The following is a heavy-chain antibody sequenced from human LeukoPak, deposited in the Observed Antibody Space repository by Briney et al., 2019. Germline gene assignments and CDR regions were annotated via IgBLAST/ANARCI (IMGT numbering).Heavy chain of an antibody. J-gene: IGHJ4*02. Sequence: PGGSLRLSCAASGLTFSTYTMNWVRQAPGKGLEWVSSISGSTRYMYYADSVKGRFTISRDNAKNSLYLQMNSLRDEDTAVYYCAREDSSWTQFDYWGQGTLVTVSS. CDR2: ISGSTRYM. D-gene: IGHD6-13*01. V-gene: IGHV3-21*01. CDR1: GLTFSTYT. CDR3: AREDSSWTQFDY.